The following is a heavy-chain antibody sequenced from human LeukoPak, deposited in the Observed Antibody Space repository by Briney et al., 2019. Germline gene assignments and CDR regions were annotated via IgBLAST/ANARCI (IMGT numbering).Heavy chain of an antibody. V-gene: IGHV4-34*01. D-gene: IGHD6-19*01. CDR3: ARLLYSGWFNY. J-gene: IGHJ4*02. CDR1: GGSFSGYY. Sequence: PSETLSLTCAVYGGSFSGYYWSWIRQPPGKGLEWIGEINHSGSTNYNPSLKSRVTISVDTSKNQFSLKLSSVTAADTAVYYCARLLYSGWFNYWGQGTLVTVSS. CDR2: INHSGST.